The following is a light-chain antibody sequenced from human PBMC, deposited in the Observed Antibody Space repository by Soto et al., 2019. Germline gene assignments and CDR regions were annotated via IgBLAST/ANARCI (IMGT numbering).Light chain of an antibody. CDR3: QAWGTGMV. Sequence: QTVLTQSPSASASLGASVKLTCTRSSGHSSYSIAWHQQQPEKGPRFLVKLNSDGSHNKGDGIPDRFSASSSGAERYLTISSLQSEDEADYYCQAWGTGMVFGGGTKLTVL. CDR1: SGHSSYS. CDR2: LNSDGSH. J-gene: IGLJ2*01. V-gene: IGLV4-69*01.